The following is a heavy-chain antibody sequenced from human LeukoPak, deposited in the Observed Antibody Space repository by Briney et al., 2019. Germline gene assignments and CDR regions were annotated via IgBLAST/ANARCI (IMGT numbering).Heavy chain of an antibody. CDR2: ISGSGGST. J-gene: IGHJ6*03. CDR1: GFTFSSYA. CDR3: AKRVKKFTMVRGAPYYYYYMDV. D-gene: IGHD3-10*01. V-gene: IGHV3-23*01. Sequence: GGSLRLSCAASGFTFSSYAMSWVRQAPGKGLEWVSGISGSGGSTYYADSVKGRFTISRDNSKNTLYLQMNSLRAEDTAVYYCAKRVKKFTMVRGAPYYYYYMDVWGKGTTVTVSS.